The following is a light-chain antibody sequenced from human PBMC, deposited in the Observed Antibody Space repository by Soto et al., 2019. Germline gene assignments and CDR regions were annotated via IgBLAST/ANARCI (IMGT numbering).Light chain of an antibody. J-gene: IGLJ2*01. CDR1: AGVVTTGHW. Sequence: QAVVTQEPSLTVSPGETVTVTCGSSAGVVTTGHWPYWFQQKPGQAPTTLIYDTTNKHSWTPARFSGSLLGGKAALTLSSAQPNDEAVYYCSLTYAGGRVFGGGTKLTVL. CDR3: SLTYAGGRV. V-gene: IGLV7-46*01. CDR2: DTT.